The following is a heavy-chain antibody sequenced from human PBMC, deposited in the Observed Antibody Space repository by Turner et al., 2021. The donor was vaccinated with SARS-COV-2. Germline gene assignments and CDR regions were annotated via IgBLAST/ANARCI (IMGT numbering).Heavy chain of an antibody. D-gene: IGHD6-19*01. Sequence: EVQLVEAGGGLVQPGGSLSLSCAASGFTFSSYSMNWVRQAPGKGLEWVSYISSSSSTTYYADSVKGRFTISRDYAKNSLYLQMNSLRAEDTAVYYCARDLGSIAVANWGQGTLVTVSS. CDR1: GFTFSSYS. J-gene: IGHJ4*02. V-gene: IGHV3-48*01. CDR3: ARDLGSIAVAN. CDR2: ISSSSSTT.